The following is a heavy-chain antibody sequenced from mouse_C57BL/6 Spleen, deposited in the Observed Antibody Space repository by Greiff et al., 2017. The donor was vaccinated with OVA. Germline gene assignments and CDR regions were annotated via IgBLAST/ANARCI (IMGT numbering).Heavy chain of an antibody. J-gene: IGHJ2*01. Sequence: DVKLVESGGGLVKPGGSLKLSCAASGFTISDYGMHWVRQAPEKGLEWVAYISSGSSTIYYADTVKGRFTISRDNAKNTLFLQMTSLRSEDTAMYYCASAVVAHFDYWGQGTTLTVSS. V-gene: IGHV5-17*01. CDR1: GFTISDYG. CDR3: ASAVVAHFDY. CDR2: ISSGSSTI. D-gene: IGHD1-1*01.